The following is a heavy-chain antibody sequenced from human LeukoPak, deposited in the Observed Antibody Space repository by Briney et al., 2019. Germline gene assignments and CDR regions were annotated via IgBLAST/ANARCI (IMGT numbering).Heavy chain of an antibody. CDR2: ITPGCDI. CDR1: GFTFSSYA. D-gene: IGHD1-26*01. V-gene: IGHV3-21*01. J-gene: IGHJ4*02. CDR3: ARQFGGSYGY. Sequence: PGGSLRLSWAASGFTFSSYAMNWVRQAPGRGRGLVSSITPGCDIYYADSVKGRITISRDNAKNSMYLDMNSLGAEDTAVYYCARQFGGSYGYWGQGTLATVSS.